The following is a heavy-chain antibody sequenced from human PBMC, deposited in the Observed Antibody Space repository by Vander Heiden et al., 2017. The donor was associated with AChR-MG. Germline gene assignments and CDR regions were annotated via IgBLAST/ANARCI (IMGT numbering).Heavy chain of an antibody. D-gene: IGHD3-16*01. Sequence: DVQLVESGGGLTQPGGPLRLSCAASGSTLTSYTRNWVRQAPGKGLEWVSSVSGSTSNIYYADSVRGRFTLSRDYVKNSLHLQMNSLRAEDTAVYYCARGPNSYGWGSYFDYWGQGTLVTVSS. CDR2: VSGSTSNI. CDR3: ARGPNSYGWGSYFDY. J-gene: IGHJ4*02. CDR1: GSTLTSYT. V-gene: IGHV3-48*01.